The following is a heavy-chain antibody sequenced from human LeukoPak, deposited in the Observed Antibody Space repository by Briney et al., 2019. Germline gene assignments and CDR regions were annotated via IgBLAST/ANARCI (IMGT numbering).Heavy chain of an antibody. CDR1: GGTFRSYA. Sequence: SVKVSXKASGGTFRSYAISWVRQAPGQGLEWIGGIIPIFGTANYAQKFQGRVTITADESTSTAYMELSSLRSEDTAVYYCARDATYQLLYAYYWGQGTLVTVSS. D-gene: IGHD2-2*02. CDR3: ARDATYQLLYAYY. J-gene: IGHJ4*02. V-gene: IGHV1-69*13. CDR2: IIPIFGTA.